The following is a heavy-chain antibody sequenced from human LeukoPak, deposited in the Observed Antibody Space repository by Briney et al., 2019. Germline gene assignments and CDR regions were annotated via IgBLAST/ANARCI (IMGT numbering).Heavy chain of an antibody. V-gene: IGHV4-30-4*01. CDR1: GGSISSGDYY. Sequence: ASETLSLTCTVSGGSISSGDYYWSWIRQPPGKGLEWIGYIYYSGSTYYNPSLKSRVTISVDTSKNQFSLKLSSVTAADTAVYYCARDRGVVPAPSYPYYYYYGMDVWGQGTTVTVPS. CDR3: ARDRGVVPAPSYPYYYYYGMDV. CDR2: IYYSGST. J-gene: IGHJ6*02. D-gene: IGHD2-2*01.